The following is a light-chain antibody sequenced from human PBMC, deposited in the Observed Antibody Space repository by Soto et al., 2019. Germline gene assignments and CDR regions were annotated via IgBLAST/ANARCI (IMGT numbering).Light chain of an antibody. Sequence: QAVVTQPPSASGTPGQTGTISCSGSSSNIGLNDVHWYRQLSGTAPQILIYDTNQQATGVPDRFSGSRSGTSASLAIHGLQSEDEADYHCAAWDDSLNGPVFGGGTQLTVL. CDR1: SSNIGLND. CDR2: DTN. V-gene: IGLV1-44*01. CDR3: AAWDDSLNGPV. J-gene: IGLJ2*01.